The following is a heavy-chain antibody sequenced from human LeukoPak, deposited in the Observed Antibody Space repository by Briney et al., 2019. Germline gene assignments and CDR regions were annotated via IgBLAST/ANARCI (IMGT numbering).Heavy chain of an antibody. V-gene: IGHV1-8*03. Sequence: GASVKVSCKASGYTFTTYVIIWVRQATGQGLEWMGWMNPNSGNTGYAQKFQGRVTITRNTSISTAYMELSSLRSEDTAVYYCAIDYGGNTRFAFWGQGTLVTVSS. CDR1: GYTFTTYV. D-gene: IGHD4-23*01. CDR2: MNPNSGNT. CDR3: AIDYGGNTRFAF. J-gene: IGHJ4*02.